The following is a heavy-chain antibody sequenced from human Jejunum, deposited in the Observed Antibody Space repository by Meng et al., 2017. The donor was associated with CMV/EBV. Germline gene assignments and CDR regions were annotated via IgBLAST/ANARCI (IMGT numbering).Heavy chain of an antibody. CDR3: ARQKCGGDCDMDV. V-gene: IGHV3-7*01. D-gene: IGHD2-21*01. CDR1: GLTFSSSW. Sequence: SGLTFSSSWRNWVRQVPGKGLEWVANIKQDGGERYYVESVKGRFTISRNNAKNSLFLQMDGLRAEDTAVYYCARQKCGGDCDMDVWGQGTTVTVSS. CDR2: IKQDGGER. J-gene: IGHJ6*02.